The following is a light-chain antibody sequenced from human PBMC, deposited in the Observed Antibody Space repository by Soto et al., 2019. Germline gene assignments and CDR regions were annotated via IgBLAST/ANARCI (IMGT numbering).Light chain of an antibody. CDR2: DAS. J-gene: IGKJ1*01. CDR1: QSISSW. V-gene: IGKV1-5*01. CDR3: QQYNSYSK. Sequence: DIQMTQSPSTLSASVGDRVTITCRASQSISSWLAWYQQKPGKAPNLLIYDASSLESGVPSRFSGSGSGTEFTLTISSLQPDDFATYYCQQYNSYSKFGKGTKVEIK.